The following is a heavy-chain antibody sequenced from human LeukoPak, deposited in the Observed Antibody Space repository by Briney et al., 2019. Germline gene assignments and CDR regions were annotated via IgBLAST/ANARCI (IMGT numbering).Heavy chain of an antibody. CDR1: GFTFSSYA. CDR2: ISGSGGST. D-gene: IGHD3-22*01. V-gene: IGHV3-23*01. CDR3: AAGYGSGYFLYFDY. Sequence: GGSLRLSCAASGFTFSSYAMSWVRQAPGKGLEWVSAISGSGGSTYYADSVKGRFTISRDNSKNTLYLQMNSLRAEDTAVYYCAAGYGSGYFLYFDYWGQGTLVTVSS. J-gene: IGHJ4*02.